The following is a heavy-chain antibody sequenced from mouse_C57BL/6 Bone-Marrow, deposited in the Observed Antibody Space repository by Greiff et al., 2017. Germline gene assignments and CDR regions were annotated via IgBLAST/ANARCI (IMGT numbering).Heavy chain of an antibody. CDR3: ARGRLKLEGDY. CDR1: GYAFTNYL. CDR2: INPGSGGT. Sequence: QVQLQQSGAELVRPGTSVKVSCKAYGYAFTNYLIEWVKQRPGQGLEWIGVINPGSGGTNYNEKFKGKATLTADKSSSTAYMQRSSLTSEDSAVYFCARGRLKLEGDYWGQGTSATVSS. V-gene: IGHV1-54*01. J-gene: IGHJ4*01. D-gene: IGHD4-1*01.